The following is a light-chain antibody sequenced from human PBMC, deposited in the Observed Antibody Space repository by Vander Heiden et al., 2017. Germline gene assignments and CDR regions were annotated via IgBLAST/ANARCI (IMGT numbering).Light chain of an antibody. CDR1: SSDVGAYNY. V-gene: IGLV2-8*01. Sequence: QSALTQPPSASGSPGQSVTLSCTGTSSDVGAYNYISWYQQHPGKAPTLIIYDVTKRPSGVPDRFSGSKSGNTAFLTVSGLQAEDEADYYCSSHAGSSAVFGGGTTVTVL. CDR3: SSHAGSSAV. CDR2: DVT. J-gene: IGLJ3*02.